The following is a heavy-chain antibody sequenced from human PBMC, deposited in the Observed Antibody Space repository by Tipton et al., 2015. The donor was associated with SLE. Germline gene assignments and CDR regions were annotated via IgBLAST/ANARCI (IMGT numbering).Heavy chain of an antibody. CDR3: TTGLSGPGY. CDR1: GFIFSDAW. Sequence: SLRLSCATSGFIFSDAWMTWVRQAPGKRPEWVGRIKSKSVGGTIDHAAPVKGRFTISRDDSKSTLYLEMTNLKTEDTAVYYCTTGLSGPGYWGQGTLVTVSS. D-gene: IGHD6-19*01. CDR2: IKSKSVGGTI. J-gene: IGHJ4*02. V-gene: IGHV3-15*01.